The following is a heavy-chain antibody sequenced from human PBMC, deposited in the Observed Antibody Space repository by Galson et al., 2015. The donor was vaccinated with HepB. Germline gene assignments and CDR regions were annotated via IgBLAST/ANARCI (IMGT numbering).Heavy chain of an antibody. J-gene: IGHJ3*02. Sequence: SLRLSCAASGFTFGEYVMSWFRQAPGKGLEWVGFIRSKAYGGTTEYAASVKGRFTISRDDSKSIAYLQMNSLKTEDTAVYYCTRGDYGSGSFYQAVDAFDIWGQGTMVTVSS. CDR1: GFTFGEYV. V-gene: IGHV3-49*03. D-gene: IGHD3-10*01. CDR3: TRGDYGSGSFYQAVDAFDI. CDR2: IRSKAYGGTT.